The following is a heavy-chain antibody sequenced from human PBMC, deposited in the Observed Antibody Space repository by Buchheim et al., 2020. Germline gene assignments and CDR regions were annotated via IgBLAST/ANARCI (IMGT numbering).Heavy chain of an antibody. Sequence: QVQLVESGGGVVQPGRSLRLSCAASGFTFSSYAMHWVRQAPGKGLEWVAVISYDGSNKYYADSVKGRFTISRDNSKNTLYLQMNSLRAEDTAVYYCARKGDSSGPQPFDPWGQGTL. V-gene: IGHV3-30*04. D-gene: IGHD6-19*01. J-gene: IGHJ5*02. CDR1: GFTFSSYA. CDR3: ARKGDSSGPQPFDP. CDR2: ISYDGSNK.